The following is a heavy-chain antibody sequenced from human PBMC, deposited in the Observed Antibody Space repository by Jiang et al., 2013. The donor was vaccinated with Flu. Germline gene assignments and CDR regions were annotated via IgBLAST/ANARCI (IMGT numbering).Heavy chain of an antibody. Sequence: SSYSMNWVRQAPGKGLEWVSSISSSSSYIYYADSVKGRFTISRDNAKNSLYLQMNSLRAEDTAVYYCARSDYYGSGSSSFDPWGQGTLVTVSS. CDR3: ARSDYYGSGSSSFDP. CDR1: SSYS. D-gene: IGHD3-10*01. V-gene: IGHV3-21*01. J-gene: IGHJ5*02. CDR2: ISSSSSYI.